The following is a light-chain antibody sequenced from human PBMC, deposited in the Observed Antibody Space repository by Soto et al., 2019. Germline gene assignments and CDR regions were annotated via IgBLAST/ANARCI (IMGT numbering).Light chain of an antibody. J-gene: IGKJ1*01. CDR2: VAS. Sequence: IVLTQSPGSLXFXXXXXAXXXXRASQTVSSDYLAWYQQKPGQAPRLLIYVASSRATGIPDRFSGSGSGTDFTLTISRLEPEDFAVYYCQQYGSSRTFGQGAKVDIK. V-gene: IGKV3-20*01. CDR3: QQYGSSRT. CDR1: QTVSSDY.